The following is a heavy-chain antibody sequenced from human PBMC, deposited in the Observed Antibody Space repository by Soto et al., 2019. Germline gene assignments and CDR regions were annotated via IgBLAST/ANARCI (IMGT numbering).Heavy chain of an antibody. CDR3: AKLRCSSTSCYGHLDY. D-gene: IGHD2-2*01. Sequence: GGSLRLSCAASGFTVSSNYMSWVRQAPGKGLEWVSVIYSGGSTYYADSVKGRFTISRDNSKNTLYLQMNSLRAEDTAVYYCAKLRCSSTSCYGHLDYWGQGTLVTVSS. CDR2: IYSGGST. J-gene: IGHJ4*02. CDR1: GFTVSSNY. V-gene: IGHV3-53*01.